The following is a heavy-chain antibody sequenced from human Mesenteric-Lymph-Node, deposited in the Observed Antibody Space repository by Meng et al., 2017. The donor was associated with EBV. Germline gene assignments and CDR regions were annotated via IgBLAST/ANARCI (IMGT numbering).Heavy chain of an antibody. J-gene: IGHJ5*02. CDR3: TRAHGGDYVRWFDP. CDR2: IHHSGST. D-gene: IGHD4-17*01. CDR1: GGSARSGDYY. V-gene: IGHV4-61*08. Sequence: QVQLQQSGPGLVRPSETLSLTCTVSGGSARSGDYYWSWIRQPPGKGLEWIGHIHHSGSTNYNPSLKSRVTISIDTSKNKFSLNLSSVTAADTAVYFCTRAHGGDYVRWFDPWGPGTLVTVSS.